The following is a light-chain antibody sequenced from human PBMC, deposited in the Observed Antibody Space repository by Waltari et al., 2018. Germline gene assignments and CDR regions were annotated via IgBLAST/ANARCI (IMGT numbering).Light chain of an antibody. J-gene: IGKJ3*01. Sequence: ETLMTQSPATLSVSLGNRATLSCRASQRVGSNLAWYLQRPGQPPRLLIYGASTRATGVPARFSGSGSETELTLTVSSLHSEDFGIYYCQQYNDWPHTFGPGTKVDIK. CDR1: QRVGSN. V-gene: IGKV3-15*01. CDR3: QQYNDWPHT. CDR2: GAS.